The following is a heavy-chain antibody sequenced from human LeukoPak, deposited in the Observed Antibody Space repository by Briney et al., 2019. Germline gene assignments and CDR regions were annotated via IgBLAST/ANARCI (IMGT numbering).Heavy chain of an antibody. D-gene: IGHD3-22*01. Sequence: ASVKVCCKASGYTFTSYGISWVRQAPGQGLEWMGWISAYNGNTNYAQKLQGRVTMTTDTSTSTAYMELRSLRSDDTAVYYCARGGDYYDSSGYSDYWGQGTLVTVSS. CDR2: ISAYNGNT. V-gene: IGHV1-18*01. J-gene: IGHJ4*02. CDR1: GYTFTSYG. CDR3: ARGGDYYDSSGYSDY.